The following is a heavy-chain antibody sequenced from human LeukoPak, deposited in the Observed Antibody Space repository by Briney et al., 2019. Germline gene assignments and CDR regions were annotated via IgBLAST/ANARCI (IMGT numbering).Heavy chain of an antibody. CDR3: AKDADYDSSGPDFDY. V-gene: IGHV3-21*04. D-gene: IGHD3-22*01. CDR1: GFTFSSYS. Sequence: GGSLRLSCAASGFTFSSYSMNWVRQAPGKGLEWVSSISSSSSYIYYADSVKGRFTISRDNAKNSLYLQMNSLRAEDTALYYCAKDADYDSSGPDFDYWGQGTLVTVSS. CDR2: ISSSSSYI. J-gene: IGHJ4*02.